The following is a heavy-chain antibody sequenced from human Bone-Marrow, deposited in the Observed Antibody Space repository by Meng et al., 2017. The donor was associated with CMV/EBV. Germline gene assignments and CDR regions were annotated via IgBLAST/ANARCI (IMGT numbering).Heavy chain of an antibody. CDR1: GGTFSSYA. D-gene: IGHD2-2*01. J-gene: IGHJ6*01. CDR2: IIPIFGTA. CDR3: ARTVVPAAPLGYGMAV. Sequence: SVKVSCKASGGTFSSYAISWVRQAPGQGLEWMGGIIPIFGTANYAQKFQGRVTITTDESTSTAYMELSSLRSEDTAVYYCARTVVPAAPLGYGMAVWGPGPMVTFAS. V-gene: IGHV1-69*05.